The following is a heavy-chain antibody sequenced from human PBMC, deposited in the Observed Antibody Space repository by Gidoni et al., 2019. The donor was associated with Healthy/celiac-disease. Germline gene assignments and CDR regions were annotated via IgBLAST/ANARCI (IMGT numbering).Heavy chain of an antibody. D-gene: IGHD6-13*01. CDR1: GGSISSYY. V-gene: IGHV4-59*01. J-gene: IGHJ6*02. CDR2: IYYSGST. CDR3: ARDRTESSWSPRFYYGMDV. Sequence: QVQLQESGPGLVKPSETLSLTCTVSGGSISSYYWSWIRQPPGKGLEWIGYIYYSGSTNYNPSLKSRVTISVDTSKNQFSLKLSSVTAADTAVYYCARDRTESSWSPRFYYGMDVWGQGTTVTVSS.